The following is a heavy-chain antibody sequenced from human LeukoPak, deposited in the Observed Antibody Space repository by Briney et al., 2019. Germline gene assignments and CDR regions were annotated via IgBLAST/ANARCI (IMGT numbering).Heavy chain of an antibody. V-gene: IGHV1-18*01. Sequence: ASVKVSCKASGYTFTSYGISWVRQAPGQGLEWMGWISAYNGNTNYAQKLQGRVTMTTDTSTSTAYMELRSLGSDDTAVYYCARDWYYDFWSGREVFDYWGQGTLVTVSS. CDR2: ISAYNGNT. J-gene: IGHJ4*02. CDR1: GYTFTSYG. CDR3: ARDWYYDFWSGREVFDY. D-gene: IGHD3-3*01.